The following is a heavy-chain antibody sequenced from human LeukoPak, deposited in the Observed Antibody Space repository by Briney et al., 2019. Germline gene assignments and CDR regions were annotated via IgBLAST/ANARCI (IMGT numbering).Heavy chain of an antibody. Sequence: SETLSLTCTVSGGSISSSSYYWGWIRQPPGKGLEWIGSIYYSGSTYYNPSLKSRVTISVDKSKNQFSLKLSSVTAADTAVYYCASSRYYYDSSGYFAWGQGTLVTVSS. J-gene: IGHJ5*02. CDR2: IYYSGST. V-gene: IGHV4-39*07. CDR1: GGSISSSSYY. CDR3: ASSRYYYDSSGYFA. D-gene: IGHD3-22*01.